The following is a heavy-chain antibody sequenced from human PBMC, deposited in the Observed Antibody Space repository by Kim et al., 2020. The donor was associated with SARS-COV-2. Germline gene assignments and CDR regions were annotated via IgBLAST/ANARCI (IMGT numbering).Heavy chain of an antibody. V-gene: IGHV4-4*01. Sequence: PSLKSRVTISVDKSKNQFSLTVTSVTAADTAVYFCARDLRVRGVSVAFDIWGQGTVVTVSS. D-gene: IGHD3-10*01. J-gene: IGHJ3*02. CDR3: ARDLRVRGVSVAFDI.